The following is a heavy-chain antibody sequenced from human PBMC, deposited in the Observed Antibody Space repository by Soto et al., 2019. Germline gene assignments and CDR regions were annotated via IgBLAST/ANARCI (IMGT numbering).Heavy chain of an antibody. V-gene: IGHV1-18*01. D-gene: IGHD6-19*01. J-gene: IGHJ3*02. Sequence: ASVKVSCKASGYTFSSYGIIWVRRAPGQRLEWMGWINAGNGNTKYSQKFQGRVTMTTDTSTSTAYMELRSLRSDDTAVYYCARTGQWLVRGAFDIWGQGTMVTVSS. CDR1: GYTFSSYG. CDR2: INAGNGNT. CDR3: ARTGQWLVRGAFDI.